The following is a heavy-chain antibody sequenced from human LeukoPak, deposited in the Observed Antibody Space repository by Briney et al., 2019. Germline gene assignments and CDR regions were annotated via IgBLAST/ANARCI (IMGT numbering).Heavy chain of an antibody. CDR3: ARTQSIGYDSSGYSFDY. CDR2: ISSSSSYI. J-gene: IGHJ4*02. D-gene: IGHD3-22*01. Sequence: GGSLRLSCAASGFTFSSYSMNWVRQAPGKGLEWVSSISSSSSYIYYVDSVKGRFTISRDNAKNSLYLQMNSLRAEDTAVYYCARTQSIGYDSSGYSFDYWGQGTLVTVSS. CDR1: GFTFSSYS. V-gene: IGHV3-21*01.